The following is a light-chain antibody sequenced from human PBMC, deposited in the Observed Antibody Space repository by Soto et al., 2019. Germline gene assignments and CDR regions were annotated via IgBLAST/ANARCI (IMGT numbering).Light chain of an antibody. CDR3: QHYDGLPIT. J-gene: IGKJ5*01. V-gene: IGKV3-20*01. Sequence: EIVLTQSPGTLSLSPGERATLSCRASQSVSSSYLAWYQQKPGQPPRLLIYGASSRATGIPDRFSGSGSGTDFTLTISRLEPEDFAVFYCQHYDGLPITFGQGTRLEIK. CDR1: QSVSSSY. CDR2: GAS.